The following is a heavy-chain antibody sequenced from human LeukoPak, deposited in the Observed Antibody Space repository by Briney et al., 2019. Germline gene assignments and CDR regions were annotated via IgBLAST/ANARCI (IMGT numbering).Heavy chain of an antibody. Sequence: PGGSLRLSCAASGFTFSSYSMSWVRQSPGKGLEWVSFISGYSVTTYYADSVQGRFTVSRDNSKKALYLQMHSLRDEDTAIYYCAKHYGDYFLDFWGQGTLVTVSS. CDR2: ISGYSVTT. D-gene: IGHD4-17*01. J-gene: IGHJ4*02. CDR1: GFTFSSYS. V-gene: IGHV3-23*01. CDR3: AKHYGDYFLDF.